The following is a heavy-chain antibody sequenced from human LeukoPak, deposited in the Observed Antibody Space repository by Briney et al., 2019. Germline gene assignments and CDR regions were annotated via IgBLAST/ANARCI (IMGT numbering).Heavy chain of an antibody. CDR2: IMPLFGTA. D-gene: IGHD3-10*01. J-gene: IGHJ6*03. Sequence: SVKVSCKTSGGTFNNSAISWVRQAPGQGLEWLGGIMPLFGTAGYAQKFQGRVTITKDESTRTVYLELTSLTSDDTAVYYCARAGEGPSGKSGYYYMDVWGKGTTVTVSS. CDR3: ARAGEGPSGKSGYYYMDV. V-gene: IGHV1-69*05. CDR1: GGTFNNSA.